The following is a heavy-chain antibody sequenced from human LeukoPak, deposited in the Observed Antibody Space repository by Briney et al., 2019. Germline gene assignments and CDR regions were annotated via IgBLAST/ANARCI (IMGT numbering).Heavy chain of an antibody. CDR3: ARFPAAGD. Sequence: ASVKVSCKVSGYTLTELSMHWVRQAPGKGLEWMGGFDPEDGETIYAQKFQGRVTITTDESTSTAYMELSSLRSEDTAVYYCARFPAAGDWGQGTLVTVSS. CDR2: FDPEDGET. D-gene: IGHD6-13*01. J-gene: IGHJ4*02. CDR1: GYTLTELS. V-gene: IGHV1-24*01.